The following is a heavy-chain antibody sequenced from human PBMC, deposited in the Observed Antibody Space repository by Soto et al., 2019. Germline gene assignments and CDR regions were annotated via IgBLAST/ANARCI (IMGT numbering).Heavy chain of an antibody. CDR2: ISTSGSTI. J-gene: IGHJ6*02. D-gene: IGHD5-18*01. V-gene: IGHV3-11*01. Sequence: QVQLVESGGGLVKPGGSLRLSCAASGFTFSDYYMTWIRQAPGKGLEWVSYISTSGSTIYYADSVKGRFTISRDNAKNSLYLQMNSLRAEDTGVYYCTREPVYTDMVASYYYYGMDVSGQGTTVTVSS. CDR3: TREPVYTDMVASYYYYGMDV. CDR1: GFTFSDYY.